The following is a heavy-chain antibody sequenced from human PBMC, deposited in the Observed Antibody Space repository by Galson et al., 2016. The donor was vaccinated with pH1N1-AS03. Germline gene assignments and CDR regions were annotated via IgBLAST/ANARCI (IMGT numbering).Heavy chain of an antibody. D-gene: IGHD6-19*01. Sequence: QSGAEVKKPGESLKISCQGSGYSFTNYWIGWVRQMPGKGLELMGIIYLDDSDTRYSPSFQGQVTISADKSISTAYLQWSSLKASDTAMYYCARLTLSSGWPCDYWGQGTLVTVSS. V-gene: IGHV5-51*01. CDR1: GYSFTNYW. CDR2: IYLDDSDT. CDR3: ARLTLSSGWPCDY. J-gene: IGHJ4*01.